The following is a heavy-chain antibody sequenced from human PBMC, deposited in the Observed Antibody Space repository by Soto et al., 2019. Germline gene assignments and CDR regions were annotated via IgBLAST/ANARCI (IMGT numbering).Heavy chain of an antibody. V-gene: IGHV4-4*07. CDR2: IYSSGTT. Sequence: QVQLQQSGPGLVKPSETLSLTCTVSGISIDNYYCSWIRQSAGKGLEWIGRIYSSGTTNYNPSLKSRVTMSVDMSKSQFSLNVRSVTAADTAVYYCVRDVGGSGWFAPWGQGILVTVSS. CDR3: VRDVGGSGWFAP. J-gene: IGHJ5*02. CDR1: GISIDNYY.